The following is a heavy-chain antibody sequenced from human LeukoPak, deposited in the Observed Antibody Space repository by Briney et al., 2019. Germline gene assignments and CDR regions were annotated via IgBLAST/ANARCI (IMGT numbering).Heavy chain of an antibody. D-gene: IGHD1-26*01. V-gene: IGHV3-72*01. J-gene: IGHJ4*02. CDR2: TRNKANSYTT. CDR1: GFTFSDHY. CDR3: ASSLTVSGSYTGGY. Sequence: PGGSLRLSCAASGFTFSDHYMDWVRQAPGKGLEWVGRTRNKANSYTTEYAASVKGRFTISRDDSKNSLCLQMNSLKTEDTAVYYCASSLTVSGSYTGGYWGQGTLVTVSS.